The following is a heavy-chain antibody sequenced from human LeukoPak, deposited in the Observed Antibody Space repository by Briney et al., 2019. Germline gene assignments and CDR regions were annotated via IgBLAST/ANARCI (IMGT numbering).Heavy chain of an antibody. J-gene: IGHJ4*02. CDR2: INPSDGST. D-gene: IGHD3-3*01. V-gene: IGHV1-46*01. CDR3: ARGRGFLTIFGVVRTYFDY. CDR1: GYTFTTYY. Sequence: GASVKVSCKAFGYTFTTYYIHWVRQAPGLGLEWMGIINPSDGSTSYAQKFQGRVTMTMDTSTSTVYMELSSLRSEDTAVYYCARGRGFLTIFGVVRTYFDYWGQGTLVTVSS.